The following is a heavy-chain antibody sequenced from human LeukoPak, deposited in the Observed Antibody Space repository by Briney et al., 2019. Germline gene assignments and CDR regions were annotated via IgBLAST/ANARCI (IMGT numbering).Heavy chain of an antibody. Sequence: GGSLRLSCAASGFTFSSYAMSWVRQAPGKGLEWVSAISGSGGSTYYADSVKGRFTISRDNSKNTLYLQTNSLRAEDTAVYYCAKVTYSSGWSDYWGQGTLVTVSS. D-gene: IGHD6-19*01. J-gene: IGHJ4*02. CDR2: ISGSGGST. V-gene: IGHV3-23*01. CDR3: AKVTYSSGWSDY. CDR1: GFTFSSYA.